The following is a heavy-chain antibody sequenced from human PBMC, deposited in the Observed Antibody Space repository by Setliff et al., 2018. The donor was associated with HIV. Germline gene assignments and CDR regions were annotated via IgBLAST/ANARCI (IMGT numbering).Heavy chain of an antibody. CDR1: GGSISSSTYY. Sequence: SETLSLTCTVSGGSISSSTYYWGWIRQPPGKGLEWIGTIYYSGSTYYNPSLKSRLTISVDTSKDQFSLKLSSVTAADTTVYYCARRDGYSYGFYFDYWGQGTLVTVSS. D-gene: IGHD5-18*01. J-gene: IGHJ4*02. CDR2: IYYSGST. V-gene: IGHV4-39*01. CDR3: ARRDGYSYGFYFDY.